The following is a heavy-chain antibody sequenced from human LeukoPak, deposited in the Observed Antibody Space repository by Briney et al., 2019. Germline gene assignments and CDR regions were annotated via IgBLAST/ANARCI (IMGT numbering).Heavy chain of an antibody. D-gene: IGHD2-21*02. J-gene: IGHJ4*02. CDR1: GFTFSSYA. CDR3: ASGRVTATANPDY. Sequence: GGSLRLSCGASGFTFSSYAMSWVRQAPGMGLEWVSSISSSSDYIYYADSVKGRFTISRDNAKNSLFLQLNSLRAEDTAVYYCASGRVTATANPDYWGQGTLVTVSS. CDR2: ISSSSDYI. V-gene: IGHV3-21*01.